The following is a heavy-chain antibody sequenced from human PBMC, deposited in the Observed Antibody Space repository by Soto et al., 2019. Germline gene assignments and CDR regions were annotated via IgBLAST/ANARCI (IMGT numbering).Heavy chain of an antibody. J-gene: IGHJ6*03. D-gene: IGHD2-2*01. CDR2: IYPGDSDT. CDR1: GYSCTTYW. Sequence: PGESLKLSCQGSGYSCTTYWIGWVRQVPGKDLEWMGIIYPGDSDTRYSPSFQGQVTISADKSTTTAYLHWRSLEAPDTAIYFCARHVRPAPNYFYYMDVWGKGTSVTVSS. CDR3: ARHVRPAPNYFYYMDV. V-gene: IGHV5-51*01.